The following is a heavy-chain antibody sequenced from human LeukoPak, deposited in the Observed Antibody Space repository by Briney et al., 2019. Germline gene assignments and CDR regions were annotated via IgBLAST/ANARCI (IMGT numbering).Heavy chain of an antibody. D-gene: IGHD5-18*01. J-gene: IGHJ6*03. CDR1: GGSFSGYY. V-gene: IGHV4-34*12. CDR3: ARSGRGYTYGYGLHYYYYMDV. Sequence: SETLSLTCAVYGGSFSGYYWSWIRQPPGKGLEWIGEIIHSGSTSYNPSLKSRLTISVDTSKNQFSLKLSSVTAADTAVYYCARSGRGYTYGYGLHYYYYMDVWGKGTTVTVSS. CDR2: IIHSGST.